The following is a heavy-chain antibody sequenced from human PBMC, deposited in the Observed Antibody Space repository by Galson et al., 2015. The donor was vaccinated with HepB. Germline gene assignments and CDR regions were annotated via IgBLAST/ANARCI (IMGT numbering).Heavy chain of an antibody. CDR2: IWYDGSKT. Sequence: SLRLSCAASGFTFSSYGMHWVRQAPGKGLEWVAVIWYDGSKTYYADSVKGRFTISRDNSKNTLYLQMNSLRAEDTAVYYCANLRGGATNFDYWGQGTLVTVSS. CDR3: ANLRGGATNFDY. J-gene: IGHJ4*02. CDR1: GFTFSSYG. D-gene: IGHD1-26*01. V-gene: IGHV3-33*06.